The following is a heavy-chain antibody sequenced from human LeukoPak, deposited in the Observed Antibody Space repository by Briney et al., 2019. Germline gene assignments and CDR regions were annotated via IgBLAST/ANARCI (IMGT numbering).Heavy chain of an antibody. CDR1: GFTFSHYW. V-gene: IGHV3-7*01. J-gene: IGHJ4*02. CDR3: SRSLEY. CDR2: INQDGSVK. Sequence: PGGALRLSCTASGFTFSHYWMDWVRQAPGKGLEWVANINQDGSVKYYVDSVKGRFTTSRDNTKSSLYLRMDSLRDDDTAVYYCSRSLEYLGQGTLVTVSS.